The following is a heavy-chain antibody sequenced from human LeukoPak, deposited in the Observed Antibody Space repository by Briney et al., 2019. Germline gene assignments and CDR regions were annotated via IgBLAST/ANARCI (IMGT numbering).Heavy chain of an antibody. V-gene: IGHV4-59*12. CDR3: ARGTPHYYGSGSYYISRFDP. J-gene: IGHJ5*02. D-gene: IGHD3-10*01. CDR1: GGSISSYY. CDR2: IYYIGST. Sequence: PSETLSLTCTVSGGSISSYYWSWIRQPPGKGLEWIGYIYYIGSTNYNPSLRSRVTISLDTSKNHFSLKLSSVTAADTAVYYCARGTPHYYGSGSYYISRFDPWGQGTLITVSS.